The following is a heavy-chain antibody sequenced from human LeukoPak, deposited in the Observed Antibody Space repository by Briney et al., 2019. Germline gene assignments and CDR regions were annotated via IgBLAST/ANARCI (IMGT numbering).Heavy chain of an antibody. D-gene: IGHD2-2*01. CDR1: GYTFTGYY. CDR3: ARNRALYCSSTSCPSGWFDP. Sequence: GASVKVSCKASGYTFTGYYMHWVRQAPGQGLEWIGWINPNSGGTNYAQKFQGRVTMTRDTSISTAYMELSRLRSGDTAVYYCARNRALYCSSTSCPSGWFDPWGQGTLVTVSS. CDR2: INPNSGGT. J-gene: IGHJ5*02. V-gene: IGHV1-2*02.